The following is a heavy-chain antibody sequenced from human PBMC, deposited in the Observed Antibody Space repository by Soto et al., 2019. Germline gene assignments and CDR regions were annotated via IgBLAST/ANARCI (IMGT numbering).Heavy chain of an antibody. D-gene: IGHD4-17*01. J-gene: IGHJ4*02. CDR2: MNPQSGNT. CDR3: VRVYGEIDY. CDR1: GYTFTNYD. V-gene: IGHV1-8*01. Sequence: QVQLVQSGAEVKKPGASVKVSCKASGYTFTNYDINLVRQATGQGLEWMGWMNPQSGNTGYAQQFQGRVIMTRSTSISTAYMELSSLRSEDTAVYYCVRVYGEIDYWGQGTLVTVSS.